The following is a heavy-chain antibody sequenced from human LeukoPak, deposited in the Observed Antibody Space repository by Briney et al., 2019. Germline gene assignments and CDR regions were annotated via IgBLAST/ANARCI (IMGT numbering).Heavy chain of an antibody. D-gene: IGHD3-10*01. J-gene: IGHJ4*02. V-gene: IGHV3-7*01. CDR1: GFTFSSYS. CDR2: IKQDGSEK. CDR3: ARAAYYYGSGSYFDLDY. Sequence: GGSLRLSCAASGFTFSSYSMNWVRQAPGKGLEWVANIKQDGSEKYYVDSVKGRFTISRDNAKNSLYLQMNSLRAEDTAVYYCARAAYYYGSGSYFDLDYWGQGTLVTVSS.